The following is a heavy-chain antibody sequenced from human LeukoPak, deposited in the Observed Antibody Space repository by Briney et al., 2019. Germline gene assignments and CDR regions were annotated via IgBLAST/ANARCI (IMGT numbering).Heavy chain of an antibody. J-gene: IGHJ4*02. V-gene: IGHV1-2*02. CDR3: ARVDSTGYYRGRGPIDY. CDR1: GYTFTGYY. Sequence: ASVKGSCKASGYTFTGYYIHWVRQAPGQGLEWMGWINPNSGGTNYAQRFQGRVTMTRDTSISTAYMDLSRLRPDDTAVYYCARVDSTGYYRGRGPIDYWGQGTVVAVSS. CDR2: INPNSGGT. D-gene: IGHD3-22*01.